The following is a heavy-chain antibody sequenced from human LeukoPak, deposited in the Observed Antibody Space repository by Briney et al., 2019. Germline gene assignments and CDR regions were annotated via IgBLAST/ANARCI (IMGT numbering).Heavy chain of an antibody. CDR3: ATAGYSSGWYESAR. Sequence: GASVKVSCKASGGTFSSYAISWVRQAPGQGLEWMGGIIPIFGTANYAQKFQGRVTITADESTSTAYMELSSLRSEDTAVYYCATAGYSSGWYESARWGQGNLVTVSS. V-gene: IGHV1-69*01. CDR1: GGTFSSYA. J-gene: IGHJ4*02. D-gene: IGHD6-19*01. CDR2: IIPIFGTA.